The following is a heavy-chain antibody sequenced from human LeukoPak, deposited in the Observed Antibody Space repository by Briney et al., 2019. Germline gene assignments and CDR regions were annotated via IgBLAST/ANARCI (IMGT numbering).Heavy chain of an antibody. J-gene: IGHJ6*04. CDR2: INSDGSST. V-gene: IGHV3-74*01. CDR1: GFTFSSYW. CDR3: ARGGMITFGGVIVIQDYYYGMDV. Sequence: GGSLRLSCAASGFTFSSYWMHWVRQAPGKGLVWVSRINSDGSSTSHADSVKGRFTISRDNAKNTLYLQMNSLRAEDTAVYYCARGGMITFGGVIVIQDYYYGMDVWGKGTTVTVSS. D-gene: IGHD3-16*02.